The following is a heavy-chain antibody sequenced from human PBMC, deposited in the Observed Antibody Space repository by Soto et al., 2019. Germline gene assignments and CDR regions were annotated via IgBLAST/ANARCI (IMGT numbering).Heavy chain of an antibody. V-gene: IGHV3-23*01. CDR3: AKDTIADSSRWYGYYYYCMDV. CDR2: ISGSGGST. J-gene: IGHJ6*02. CDR1: GFTFSSNA. Sequence: GGSLRLSFAAPGFTFSSNAMSWVTQAPGKGLEWVSAISGSGGSTYYADSVKGRFTISRDNSKNTLYLQMNSLRAEDTAVYYCAKDTIADSSRWYGYYYYCMDVWGQGTTVTVSS. D-gene: IGHD6-13*01.